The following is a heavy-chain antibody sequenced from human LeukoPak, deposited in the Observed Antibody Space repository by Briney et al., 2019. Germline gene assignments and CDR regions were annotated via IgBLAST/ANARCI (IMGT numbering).Heavy chain of an antibody. Sequence: PGGSLRLSCAASGFIFSSNWMGWVRQAPGKGLQWVANIKQDGSEKYYVDSVKGRFTISRDDAKNSLYLQMNSLKTEDTAVYYCTTDGGRKSRPYHFDYWGQGTLVTVSS. CDR1: GFIFSSNW. D-gene: IGHD3-16*01. V-gene: IGHV3-7*05. J-gene: IGHJ4*02. CDR3: TTDGGRKSRPYHFDY. CDR2: IKQDGSEK.